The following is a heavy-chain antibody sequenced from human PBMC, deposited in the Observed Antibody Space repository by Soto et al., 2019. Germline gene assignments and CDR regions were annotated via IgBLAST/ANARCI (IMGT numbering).Heavy chain of an antibody. CDR3: ARVIVVVVAATVRGHWFDP. J-gene: IGHJ5*02. V-gene: IGHV4-31*03. CDR2: IYYSGST. Sequence: PSETLSLTCTVSGGSISSGVYYWSWIRQHPGKGLEWIGYIYYSGSTYYNPSLKSRVTISVDTSKNQFSLKLSSVTAADTAVYYCARVIVVVVAATVRGHWFDPWGQGTLVTVSS. D-gene: IGHD2-15*01. CDR1: GGSISSGVYY.